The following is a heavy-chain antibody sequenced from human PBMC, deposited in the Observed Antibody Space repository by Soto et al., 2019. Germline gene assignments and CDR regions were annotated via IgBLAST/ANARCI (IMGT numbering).Heavy chain of an antibody. V-gene: IGHV1-2*04. CDR3: ARDQALLWFGELAIPYYYYGMDV. J-gene: IGHJ6*02. D-gene: IGHD3-10*01. Sequence: ASVKVSCKASGYTFTGYYMHWVRQAPGQGLERMRWINPNRGGTNYAQKFQGWVTMTRDTSISTAYMELSRLRSDDTAVYYCARDQALLWFGELAIPYYYYGMDVWGQGTTVTVSS. CDR2: INPNRGGT. CDR1: GYTFTGYY.